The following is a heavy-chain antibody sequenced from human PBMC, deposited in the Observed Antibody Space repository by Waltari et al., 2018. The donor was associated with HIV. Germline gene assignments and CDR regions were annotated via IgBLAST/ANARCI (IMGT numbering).Heavy chain of an antibody. Sequence: QVQLVESGGGVVQPGRSLRLSCVASGFYLSSPDMHWVSQAPGKGLEWVAFISFESKNEYYANSVKGRFSVSRDNSKNTLYLQMNSLRSEDTAMYFCAKELSYSTNWPAYWGQGTLVSVSS. J-gene: IGHJ4*02. CDR3: AKELSYSTNWPAY. CDR2: ISFESKNE. D-gene: IGHD2-8*01. CDR1: GFYLSSPD. V-gene: IGHV3-30*18.